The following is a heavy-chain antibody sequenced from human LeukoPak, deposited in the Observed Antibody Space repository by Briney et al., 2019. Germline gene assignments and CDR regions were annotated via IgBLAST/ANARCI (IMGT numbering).Heavy chain of an antibody. CDR3: ARERAARPQYYFDY. CDR1: GFTFSSYS. J-gene: IGHJ4*02. D-gene: IGHD6-6*01. V-gene: IGHV3-21*01. Sequence: GGSLRLSCAASGFTFSSYSMNWVRQAPGKGLEWVSSVSSSSSYIYYADSVKGRFSISRDNAKNSLYLQMNSLRAEDTAVYYCARERAARPQYYFDYWGQGTLVTVSS. CDR2: VSSSSSYI.